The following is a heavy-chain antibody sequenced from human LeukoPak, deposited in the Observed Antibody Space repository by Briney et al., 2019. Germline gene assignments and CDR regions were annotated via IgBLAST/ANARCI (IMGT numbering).Heavy chain of an antibody. CDR2: INPNSGGT. CDR1: GYTFTDYY. J-gene: IGHJ4*02. Sequence: GASVKVSCKASGYTFTDYYMHWVRQAPGQGLEWMGWINPNSGGTNYAQKFQGRVTMTRDTSISTAYMELSRLRSDDTAVYYCARKKWEPHLYYFDYWGQGTLVTVSS. V-gene: IGHV1-2*02. CDR3: ARKKWEPHLYYFDY. D-gene: IGHD1-26*01.